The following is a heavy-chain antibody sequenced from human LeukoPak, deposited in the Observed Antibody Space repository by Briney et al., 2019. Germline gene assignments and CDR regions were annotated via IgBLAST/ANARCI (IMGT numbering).Heavy chain of an antibody. CDR2: IWYDGSSK. Sequence: GGSLRLSCAASGFTFSSYAMHWVRQAPGKGLEWVAVIWYDGSSKYYADSVKGRFTISRDNSKNTLYLQMNSLRAEDTAVYYCARPTCYYDSSGYCPFDYWGQGTLVTVSS. CDR3: ARPTCYYDSSGYCPFDY. CDR1: GFTFSSYA. V-gene: IGHV3-33*08. J-gene: IGHJ4*02. D-gene: IGHD3-22*01.